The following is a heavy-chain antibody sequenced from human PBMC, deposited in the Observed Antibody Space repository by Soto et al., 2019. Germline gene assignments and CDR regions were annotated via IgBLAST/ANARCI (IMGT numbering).Heavy chain of an antibody. J-gene: IGHJ6*04. CDR2: ISGSGGST. V-gene: IGHV3-23*01. Sequence: GGSLRLSCAASGFTFSSYAMSWVRQAPGKGLEWVSAISGSGGSTYYADSVKGRFTISRDNSKNTRYLQINSLRSEDTAWYHGRRERKVAEGYYSTMAVWAKGTRVTVSS. D-gene: IGHD2-15*01. CDR3: RRERKVAEGYYSTMAV. CDR1: GFTFSSYA.